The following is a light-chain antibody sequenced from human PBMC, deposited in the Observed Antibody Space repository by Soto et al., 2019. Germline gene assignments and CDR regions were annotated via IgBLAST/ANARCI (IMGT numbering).Light chain of an antibody. V-gene: IGKV3-20*01. CDR2: GAS. J-gene: IGKJ3*01. CDR1: QSVSSSY. CDR3: QQYGSSPLFT. Sequence: EIVLTQSPGTLSLSQGERATLSCRASQSVSSSYLAWYQQKPGQAPRLLIYGASSRATGIPDRFSGSGSGTDFTLSISRLEPEDLAVYYCQQYGSSPLFTCGPGTKVDIK.